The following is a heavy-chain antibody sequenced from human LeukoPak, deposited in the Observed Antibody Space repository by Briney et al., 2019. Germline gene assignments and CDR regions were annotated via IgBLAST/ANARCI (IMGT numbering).Heavy chain of an antibody. CDR1: GYTLTELS. V-gene: IGHV1-24*01. J-gene: IGHJ4*02. CDR2: FDPEDGET. CDR3: ATYPYYYDSSGYYLDY. Sequence: ASVKVSCKVSGYTLTELSMHWVRQAPGKGLEWMGGFDPEDGETIYAQKFQGRVTMTEDTSTDTAYMELSSLGSEDTAVYYCATYPYYYDSSGYYLDYWGQGTLVTVSS. D-gene: IGHD3-22*01.